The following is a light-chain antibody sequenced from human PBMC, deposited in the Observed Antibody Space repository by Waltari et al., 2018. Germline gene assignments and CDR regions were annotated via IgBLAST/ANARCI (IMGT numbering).Light chain of an antibody. J-gene: IGKJ4*01. CDR3: QQRSNWPRST. Sequence: EIVLTQSPGTLSLSPGERATLSCRASQSVSSYLAWYQQKPGQAPRLLIYDASNRATGIPARFSGSGSGTDFTLTISSLEPEDFAVYYCQQRSNWPRSTFGGGTKVEIK. V-gene: IGKV3-11*01. CDR1: QSVSSY. CDR2: DAS.